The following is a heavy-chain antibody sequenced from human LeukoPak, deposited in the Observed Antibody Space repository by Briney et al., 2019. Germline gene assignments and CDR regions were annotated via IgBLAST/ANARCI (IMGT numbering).Heavy chain of an antibody. CDR3: ARGGLTVPGAAFDI. CDR1: GGSIRSYY. J-gene: IGHJ3*02. D-gene: IGHD3/OR15-3a*01. Sequence: LETLSLACRVSGGSIRSYYWSWIRQHPGKGLEWIGYIYYSGSTNYNPSLKSRVTISVDTSKNQFSLKLSSVTAADTAVYYCARGGLTVPGAAFDIWGQGTMVTVSS. V-gene: IGHV4-59*08. CDR2: IYYSGST.